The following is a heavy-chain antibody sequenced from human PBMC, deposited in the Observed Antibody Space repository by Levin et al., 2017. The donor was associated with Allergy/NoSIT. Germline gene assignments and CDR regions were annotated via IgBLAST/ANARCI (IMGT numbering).Heavy chain of an antibody. Sequence: SCAASGFTFSSYWMRWVRQAPGKGLEWVANIKQEGSEKDYVDSVRGRFTISRDNAKKSLYLQMNSLRAEDTAVYYCARHAHFYGMDVWGQGTTVTVSS. V-gene: IGHV3-7*01. D-gene: IGHD2-2*01. J-gene: IGHJ6*02. CDR1: GFTFSSYW. CDR3: ARHAHFYGMDV. CDR2: IKQEGSEK.